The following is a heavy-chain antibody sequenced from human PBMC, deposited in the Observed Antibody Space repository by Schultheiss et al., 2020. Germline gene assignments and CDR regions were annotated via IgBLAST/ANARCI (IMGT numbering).Heavy chain of an antibody. D-gene: IGHD4-17*01. CDR1: GGTFSSYA. CDR3: ARDLGYGDYYGMDV. V-gene: IGHV1-69*05. J-gene: IGHJ6*02. Sequence: SVKVSCKASGGTFSSYAISWVRQAPGQGLEWMGGIIPIFGTANYAQKFQGRVTMTRDTSISTAYMELSRLRSDDTAVYYCARDLGYGDYYGMDVWGQGTTVTVSS. CDR2: IIPIFGTA.